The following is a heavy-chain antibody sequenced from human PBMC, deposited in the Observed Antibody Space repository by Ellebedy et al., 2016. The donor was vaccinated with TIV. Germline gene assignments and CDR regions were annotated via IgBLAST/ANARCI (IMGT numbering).Heavy chain of an antibody. CDR3: ATERSGSYYNY. V-gene: IGHV3-74*03. J-gene: IGHJ4*02. CDR2: INSDGSST. Sequence: GESLKISCEASGIIFSSYWMHWVRQAPGKGLLWVSRINSDGSSTTYADSVKGRFTISSDNAKNTVYLQMNSLRLEDTAVYYCATERSGSYYNYWGQGTLVTASS. CDR1: GIIFSSYW. D-gene: IGHD1-26*01.